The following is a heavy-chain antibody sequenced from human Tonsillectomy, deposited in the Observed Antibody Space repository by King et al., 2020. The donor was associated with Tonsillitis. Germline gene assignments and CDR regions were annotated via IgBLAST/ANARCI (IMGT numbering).Heavy chain of an antibody. CDR1: GGSISRGDDY. CDR3: AQVDGSGSYWGPKWFDS. D-gene: IGHD3-10*01. CDR2: IYSSGST. J-gene: IGHJ5*01. V-gene: IGHV4-30-4*08. Sequence: VQLQESGPRLVMPSQTLSLTCTVSGGSISRGDDYWSWIRQSPGKGPEWIGYIYSSGSTYYNSSLKSRVTISINMSKTQFSLKMRSVTVADTAVYDCAQVDGSGSYWGPKWFDSWGQGISVSVSS.